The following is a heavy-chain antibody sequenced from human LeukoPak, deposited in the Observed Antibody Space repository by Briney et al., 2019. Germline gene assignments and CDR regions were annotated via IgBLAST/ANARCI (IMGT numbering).Heavy chain of an antibody. V-gene: IGHV1-2*06. D-gene: IGHD5-18*01. CDR1: GYTFTVYY. CDR2: INPNSGGT. Sequence: ASVNVSCKASGYTFTVYYMHWVRQAPGQGLEWMGRINPNSGGTNYAQKFQGRVTMTRDTSISTAYMELSRLRSDDTAVYYCARAPSGFTYGPGDHWGQGTLVTVSS. CDR3: ARAPSGFTYGPGDH. J-gene: IGHJ4*02.